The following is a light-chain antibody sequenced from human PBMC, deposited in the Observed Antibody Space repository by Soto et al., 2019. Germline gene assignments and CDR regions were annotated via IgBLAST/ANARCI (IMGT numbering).Light chain of an antibody. CDR3: AAWDDSLNGPYV. J-gene: IGLJ1*01. Sequence: QLVLTQPPSASAAPGQRVTISCSGGNSNIISNTVNWYQQLPGTAPKLLIYSNDQRASGVPDRFSGSKSGTSVFLAISGLQSEDEADYYCAAWDDSLNGPYVFGTGTKVTVL. CDR2: SND. CDR1: NSNIISNT. V-gene: IGLV1-44*01.